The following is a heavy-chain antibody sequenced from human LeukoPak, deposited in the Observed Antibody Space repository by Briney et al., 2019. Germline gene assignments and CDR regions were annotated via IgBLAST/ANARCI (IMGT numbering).Heavy chain of an antibody. J-gene: IGHJ4*02. Sequence: ASVKVSCKASGGTFSSYAISWVRQAPGQGLEWMGWISAYNGNTNYAQKLQGRVTMTTDTSTSTAYMELRSLISDDTAVYCCARDARDSSAYRRYWGQGTLVTVSS. CDR2: ISAYNGNT. D-gene: IGHD3-22*01. V-gene: IGHV1-18*01. CDR3: ARDARDSSAYRRY. CDR1: GGTFSSYA.